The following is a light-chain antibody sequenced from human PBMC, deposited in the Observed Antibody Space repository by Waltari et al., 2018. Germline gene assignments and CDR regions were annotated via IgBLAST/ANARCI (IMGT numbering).Light chain of an antibody. CDR3: WLHYTGGVF. V-gene: IGLV7-46*01. CDR2: DTS. J-gene: IGLJ2*01. Sequence: QAVVTQAPSLTVSPGGTVTLTCGSSAGAVTGTHYPYWFQQKPGQAPRTLIYDTSNKFSWTPARFSGSLLGGKAALTVSGAQPEDEAEYYCWLHYTGGVFFGGGTRLTVL. CDR1: AGAVTGTHY.